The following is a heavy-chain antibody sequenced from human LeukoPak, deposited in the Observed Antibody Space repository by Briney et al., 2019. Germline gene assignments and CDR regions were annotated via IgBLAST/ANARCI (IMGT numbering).Heavy chain of an antibody. Sequence: ASVKVSCKASGYTFTGYYMHWVRQAPGQGLEWMGWINPNSGGTNYAQKFQGRVTMTRDTSISTAYMELSRLRSDDTAVYYCARAPYSSSSVLGYWGQGTLVTVSS. CDR1: GYTFTGYY. V-gene: IGHV1-2*02. D-gene: IGHD6-6*01. CDR3: ARAPYSSSSVLGY. J-gene: IGHJ4*02. CDR2: INPNSGGT.